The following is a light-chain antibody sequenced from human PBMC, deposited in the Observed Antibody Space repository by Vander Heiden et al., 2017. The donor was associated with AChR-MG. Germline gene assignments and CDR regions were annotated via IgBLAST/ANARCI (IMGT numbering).Light chain of an antibody. CDR1: NYNIVAGDD. CDR3: QSYDSSLSGWV. CDR2: GNS. J-gene: IGLJ3*02. V-gene: IGLV1-40*01. Sequence: QSVLTQPPSVSGAPGQTLTSPCNGRNYNIVAGDDVHWSQQHPGTAPKLLIYGNSNRPSGVPDRFSGSKSGTSASLAITGLQAEDEADYYCQSYDSSLSGWVFGGGTKLTVL.